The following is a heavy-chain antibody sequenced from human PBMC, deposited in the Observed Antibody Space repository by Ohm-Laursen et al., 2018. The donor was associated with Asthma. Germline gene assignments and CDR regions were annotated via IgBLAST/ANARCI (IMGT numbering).Heavy chain of an antibody. D-gene: IGHD2-15*01. CDR3: ARGLGGYCSGGSCQSHYYGMDV. CDR1: GYTFTSYD. J-gene: IGHJ6*02. Sequence: ASVKVSCKASGYTFTSYDINWVRQATGQGLEWMGWINPNSGNTGYAQKFQGRVTMTRNTSISTAYMELSSLRSEDTAVYYCARGLGGYCSGGSCQSHYYGMDVWGQGTTVTVSS. V-gene: IGHV1-8*01. CDR2: INPNSGNT.